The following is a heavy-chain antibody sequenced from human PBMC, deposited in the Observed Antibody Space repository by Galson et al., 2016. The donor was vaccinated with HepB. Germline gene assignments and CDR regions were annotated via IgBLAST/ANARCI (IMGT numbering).Heavy chain of an antibody. CDR1: GGSVSSHNW. Sequence: SETLSLTCAVSGGSVSSHNWRSWVRQPPGKGLEWIGEVFHSGTTNYNPSLKSRVTISVDTSKNQFTLKMTSVTAADSAVYYCARTEFVEVATTTSMVGYWGQGTLVSVSS. V-gene: IGHV4-4*02. J-gene: IGHJ4*02. CDR3: ARTEFVEVATTTSMVGY. D-gene: IGHD3-10*02. CDR2: VFHSGTT.